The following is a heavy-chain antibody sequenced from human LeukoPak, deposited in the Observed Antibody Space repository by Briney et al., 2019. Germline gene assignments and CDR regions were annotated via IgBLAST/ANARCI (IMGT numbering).Heavy chain of an antibody. CDR2: LFISGTT. CDR3: ARGEYDSMRGYY. J-gene: IGHJ4*02. V-gene: IGHV4-4*07. CDR1: GGSISSSY. Sequence: SETLSLTCSVSGGSISSSYWSWIRQPAGKGLEWIGRLFISGTTNYNPSLKSRVTMSVDTSKNQFSLRLSSVTAADTAVYYCARGEYDSMRGYYWGQGTLVTVSS. D-gene: IGHD3-16*01.